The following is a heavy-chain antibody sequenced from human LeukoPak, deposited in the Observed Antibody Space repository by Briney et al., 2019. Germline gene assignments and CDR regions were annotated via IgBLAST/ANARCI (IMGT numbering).Heavy chain of an antibody. J-gene: IGHJ4*02. CDR2: INPNSGDT. V-gene: IGHV1-2*06. D-gene: IGHD6-25*01. CDR1: GYTFTGYH. Sequence: ASVKVSCKASGYTFTGYHMHWVRQAPGQGLEWVGRINPNSGDTNYAQKFQGRVTMTRDTSISTAYMELSRLRSDDTAVYYCARNIAAANTPFDYWGQGTLVTVSS. CDR3: ARNIAAANTPFDY.